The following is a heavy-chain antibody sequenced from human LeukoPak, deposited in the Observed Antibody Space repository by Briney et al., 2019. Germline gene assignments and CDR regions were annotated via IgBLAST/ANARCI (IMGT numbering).Heavy chain of an antibody. CDR3: AKDLGGYGSGSPDWFDP. V-gene: IGHV3-7*03. CDR2: IKEDASKI. Sequence: PGGSLRLSCAASGCTFRNFWLSWVRQAPGKGLEWVADIKEDASKIYYLDSVKGRFTISRDNSKNTLYLQMNSLRAEDTAVYYCAKDLGGYGSGSPDWFDPWGQGTLVTVSS. CDR1: GCTFRNFW. D-gene: IGHD3-10*01. J-gene: IGHJ5*02.